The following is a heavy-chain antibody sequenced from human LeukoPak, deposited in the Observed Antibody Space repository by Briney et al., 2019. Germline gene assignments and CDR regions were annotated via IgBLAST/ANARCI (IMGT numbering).Heavy chain of an antibody. CDR1: GFTFGDYT. CDR2: IRSKAYGGTT. V-gene: IGHV3-49*04. D-gene: IGHD3-10*01. CDR3: TSSYYYGSGSPPFDY. Sequence: GGSLRLSCTASGFTFGDYTMNWVRQAPGKGLEWVGFIRSKAYGGTTEYAASVKGRFTISRDDSKSIAYLQMNSLKTEDTAVYYCTSSYYYGSGSPPFDYWGQGTLVTVSS. J-gene: IGHJ4*02.